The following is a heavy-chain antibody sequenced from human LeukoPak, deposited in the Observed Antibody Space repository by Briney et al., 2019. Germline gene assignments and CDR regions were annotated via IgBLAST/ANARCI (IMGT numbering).Heavy chain of an antibody. Sequence: TSETLSLTCTVSGGSISSSSYYWGWIRQPPGKGLEWIGSIYYSGSTYYNPSLKSRVTISVDTSKNQFSLKLSSVTAADTAVYYCARAAGDYDFWSGYPHWFDPWGQGTLVTVSS. V-gene: IGHV4-39*07. CDR1: GGSISSSSYY. D-gene: IGHD3-3*01. J-gene: IGHJ5*02. CDR2: IYYSGST. CDR3: ARAAGDYDFWSGYPHWFDP.